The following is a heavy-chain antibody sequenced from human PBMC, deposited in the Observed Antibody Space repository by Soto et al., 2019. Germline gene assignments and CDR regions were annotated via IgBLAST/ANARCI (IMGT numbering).Heavy chain of an antibody. CDR1: GGSISSGGYS. CDR3: ARGPRAHLNWSLKPYYFDY. V-gene: IGHV4-30-2*01. Sequence: SETLSLTCAVSGGSISSGGYSWSWIRQPPGKGLEWIGYIYHSGSTYYNPSLKSRVTISVDRSKNQFSLKLSSVTAADTAVYYCARGPRAHLNWSLKPYYFDYWGQGTLVTVSS. J-gene: IGHJ4*02. D-gene: IGHD1-20*01. CDR2: IYHSGST.